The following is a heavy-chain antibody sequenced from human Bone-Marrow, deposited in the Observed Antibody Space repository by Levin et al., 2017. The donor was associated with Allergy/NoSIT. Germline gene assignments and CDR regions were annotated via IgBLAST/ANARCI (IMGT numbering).Heavy chain of an antibody. J-gene: IGHJ2*01. CDR2: IYPGDSDT. V-gene: IGHV5-51*01. Sequence: GGSLRLSCTGSGYSFSNYWIGWVRQMPGKGLEWMGIIYPGDSDTRYSPSFQGQVTFSADKSNSTAYLQWGSLKASDTAMYYGARLPSAGLYLYFDRWGRGTLVTVSS. CDR3: ARLPSAGLYLYFDR. CDR1: GYSFSNYW. D-gene: IGHD6-13*01.